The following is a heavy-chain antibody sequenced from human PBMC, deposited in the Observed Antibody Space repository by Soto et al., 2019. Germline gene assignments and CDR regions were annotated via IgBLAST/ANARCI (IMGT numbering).Heavy chain of an antibody. D-gene: IGHD6-13*01. V-gene: IGHV3-23*01. CDR2: ISGSGGST. J-gene: IGHJ4*02. Sequence: PGGSLRLSCAASGFTFSSYAISWVRQAPGKGLEWVSAISGSGGSTYYADSVKGRFTISRDNSKNTLYLQMNSLRAEDTAVYYCAKTRPVYSSKGYYFDYWGQGTLVTVSS. CDR1: GFTFSSYA. CDR3: AKTRPVYSSKGYYFDY.